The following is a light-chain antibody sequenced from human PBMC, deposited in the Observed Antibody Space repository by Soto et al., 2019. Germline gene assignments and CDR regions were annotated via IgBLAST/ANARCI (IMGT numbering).Light chain of an antibody. CDR1: QTVSSY. V-gene: IGKV3-20*01. CDR2: GAS. Sequence: ENVLTQSPGTLSLSPGERATLSCRASQTVSSYLTWYQQRPGQAPRLLISGASRRATGIPDRFSGSGSGTDFTLTISRLEPEDFALYYCQQYGTSPITFGQGTDWRL. CDR3: QQYGTSPIT. J-gene: IGKJ5*01.